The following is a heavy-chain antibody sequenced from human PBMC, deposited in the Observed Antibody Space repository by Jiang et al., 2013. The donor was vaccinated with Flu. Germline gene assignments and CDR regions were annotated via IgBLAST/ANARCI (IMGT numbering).Heavy chain of an antibody. J-gene: IGHJ5*02. D-gene: IGHD3-22*01. CDR1: GGPISSNNHY. CDR3: ARLHYDRSGYYWFDP. V-gene: IGHV4-39*07. Sequence: LLKPSETLSLTCSVSGGPISSNNHYWGWIRQPPAQGLEWIASIHYTGSIYNNPSLKSRVTMSVDTSKNQFSLKLSSVTAADTAVYFCARLHYDRSGYYWFDPWGQGTLVTVSS. CDR2: IHYTGSI.